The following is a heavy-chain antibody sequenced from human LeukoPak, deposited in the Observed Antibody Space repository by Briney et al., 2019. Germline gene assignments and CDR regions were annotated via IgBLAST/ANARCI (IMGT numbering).Heavy chain of an antibody. CDR3: AKNRGTGTAFYDY. J-gene: IGHJ4*02. V-gene: IGHV3-23*01. CDR2: ISGPGDYI. CDR1: GFIFSDYA. Sequence: PGGSLRLSCAASGFIFSDYAMTWVRQAPGKGLEWVSAISGPGDYIYYADSVKGRFTFSRDNSKNTLYLQMNSLRAEDTAVYYCAKNRGTGTAFYDYWGQGALVTVSA. D-gene: IGHD1-7*01.